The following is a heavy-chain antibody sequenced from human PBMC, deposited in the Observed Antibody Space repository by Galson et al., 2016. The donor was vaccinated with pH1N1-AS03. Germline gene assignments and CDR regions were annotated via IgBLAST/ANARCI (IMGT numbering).Heavy chain of an antibody. CDR2: IYYSGTT. Sequence: SETLSLTCSVSGAPITSGSHYWTWIRQLPGKGLEWIGYIYYSGTTKFNPSLATRVTMSVDRSKSQFSLNLMSVTAADTAVYYCARDGQLWPHYYPLDGWGQGATVTVAS. V-gene: IGHV4-61*01. D-gene: IGHD3-22*01. CDR3: ARDGQLWPHYYPLDG. J-gene: IGHJ6*02. CDR1: GAPITSGSHY.